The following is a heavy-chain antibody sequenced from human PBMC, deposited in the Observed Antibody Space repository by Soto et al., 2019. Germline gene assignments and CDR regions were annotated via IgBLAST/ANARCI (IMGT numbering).Heavy chain of an antibody. V-gene: IGHV1-3*01. CDR1: GYTFPSYA. CDR2: INAGLVDT. D-gene: IGHD6-25*01. Sequence: QVQLVQSGAEVKKPGASVKVSCKASGYTFPSYAMHWVRQAPGQRLEWMGWINAGLVDTKYSQKFQGRVTITRDTYASRAYTELSSLISEDTAVYYRARSPPITPAGPPSRGGHCYQGMDVWGQGTLVTVSS. J-gene: IGHJ6*02. CDR3: ARSPPITPAGPPSRGGHCYQGMDV.